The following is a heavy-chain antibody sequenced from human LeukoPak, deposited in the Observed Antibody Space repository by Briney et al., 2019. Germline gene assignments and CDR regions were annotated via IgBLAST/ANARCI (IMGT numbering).Heavy chain of an antibody. CDR3: AATIKRDYGDTNLDF. V-gene: IGHV4-59*01. D-gene: IGHD4/OR15-4a*01. CDR2: MHNGVHT. CDR1: GDSISNYF. J-gene: IGHJ4*02. Sequence: SETLSLTCTVPGDSISNYFWSWIRQPPGKGLEWIGYMHNGVHTNYNPSLKSRVTISGDTSKNQLSLKLTSVTAADTAVCFCAATIKRDYGDTNLDFWGQGTLVTVSS.